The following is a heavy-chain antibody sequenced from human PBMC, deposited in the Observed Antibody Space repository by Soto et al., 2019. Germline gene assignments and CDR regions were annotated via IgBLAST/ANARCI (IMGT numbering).Heavy chain of an antibody. J-gene: IGHJ6*02. CDR1: GASISSVDYS. V-gene: IGHV4-30-2*01. CDR3: AREGYVYKYYGMDV. Sequence: SETLSLTCAVSGASISSVDYSWSWIRQPPGKGLEWIGYIYHSGTTYYNPSLKSRVTISVDLSKNHFSLKLSSVTAADTAAYYCAREGYVYKYYGMDVWGPGTTVT. D-gene: IGHD3-16*01. CDR2: IYHSGTT.